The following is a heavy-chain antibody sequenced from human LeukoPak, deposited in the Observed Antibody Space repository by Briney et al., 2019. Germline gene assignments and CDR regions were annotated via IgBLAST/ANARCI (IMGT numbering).Heavy chain of an antibody. CDR2: ISYDGGNK. Sequence: GGSLTLSCAASGFTFSSFGMHWVRQAPGKGLEWVAVISYDGGNKYYAESVKGRFTISRDNSKNTLYLQMNSLRADNTAVYYCAKVPRQNGWFPLSDYWGQGALVTVSS. J-gene: IGHJ4*02. CDR3: AKVPRQNGWFPLSDY. CDR1: GFTFSSFG. D-gene: IGHD6-19*01. V-gene: IGHV3-30*18.